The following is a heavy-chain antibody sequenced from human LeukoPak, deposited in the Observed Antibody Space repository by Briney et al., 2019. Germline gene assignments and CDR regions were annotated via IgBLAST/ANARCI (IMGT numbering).Heavy chain of an antibody. CDR2: IYHSGST. J-gene: IGHJ4*02. CDR1: GYSISSGYY. V-gene: IGHV4-38-2*02. Sequence: PSETLSLTCTVSGYSISSGYYWGWIRQPPGKGLEWIGSIYHSGSTYYNPSLKSRVTISVDTSKNQFSLKLSSVTAADTAVYYCARGGRSLGYYGSEYYFDYWGQGTLVTVSS. CDR3: ARGGRSLGYYGSEYYFDY. D-gene: IGHD3-10*01.